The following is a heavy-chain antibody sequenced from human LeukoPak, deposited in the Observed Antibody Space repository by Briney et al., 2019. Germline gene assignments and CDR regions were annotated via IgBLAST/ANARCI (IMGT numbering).Heavy chain of an antibody. CDR2: INPNSGET. J-gene: IGHJ4*02. Sequence: ASVKVSCKTSGYTFTDYYIHWVRQAPGQGLDGMGWINPNSGETNSAQKFQGRVTMTGDTSISTAYMELRRVTSDDTAVYYCARDRDYSNTERGFDYWGQGTLVTVSS. CDR3: ARDRDYSNTERGFDY. D-gene: IGHD4-11*01. V-gene: IGHV1-2*02. CDR1: GYTFTDYY.